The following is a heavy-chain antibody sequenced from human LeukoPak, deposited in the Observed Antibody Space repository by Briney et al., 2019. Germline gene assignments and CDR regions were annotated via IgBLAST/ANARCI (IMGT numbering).Heavy chain of an antibody. D-gene: IGHD1-1*01. CDR2: IIPIFGTA. Sequence: SVKVSCKASGGTFISYAISWVRQAPGQGLEWMGGIIPIFGTANYAQKFQGRVTITADESTSTAYMELRSLRSDDTAVYYCAREDGGNDFFDFWGQGSLVTVSS. CDR1: GGTFISYA. J-gene: IGHJ4*02. V-gene: IGHV1-69*13. CDR3: AREDGGNDFFDF.